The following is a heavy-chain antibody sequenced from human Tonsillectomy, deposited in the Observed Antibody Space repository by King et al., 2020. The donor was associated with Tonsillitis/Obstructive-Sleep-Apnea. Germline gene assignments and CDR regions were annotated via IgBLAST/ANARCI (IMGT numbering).Heavy chain of an antibody. CDR1: GFTVRRHY. V-gene: IGHV3-66*01. J-gene: IGHJ5*02. D-gene: IGHD5-18*01. Sequence: VQLVESGGGLVQPGGSLRLSCAASGFTVRRHYMSWVRQAPGKGLEWGSVIFSGGSTYYADSLKGRFTISRDNSKNTLYLQMNSLRAEDTAVYYCARGLWIQLWHPFDPWGQGTLVTVSS. CDR3: ARGLWIQLWHPFDP. CDR2: IFSGGST.